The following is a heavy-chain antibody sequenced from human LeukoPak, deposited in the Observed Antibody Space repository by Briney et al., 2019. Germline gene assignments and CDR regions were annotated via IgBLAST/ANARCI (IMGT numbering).Heavy chain of an antibody. D-gene: IGHD6-13*01. CDR1: GGSISTYY. CDR3: ARQDSSNWPYFYYHGLDV. CDR2: IYYSGNT. V-gene: IGHV4-59*08. Sequence: SETLSLTCIVSGGSISTYYWSWIRQPPGKGLQWIGYIYYSGNTNYNPSLKSRVTISVDTSKNQFSLKLSSVTAADTAVYYCARQDSSNWPYFYYHGLDVWGQGTTVTVSS. J-gene: IGHJ6*02.